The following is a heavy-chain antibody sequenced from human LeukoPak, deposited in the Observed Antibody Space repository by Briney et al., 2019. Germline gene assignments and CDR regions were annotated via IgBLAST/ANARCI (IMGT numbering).Heavy chain of an antibody. Sequence: GGSLRLSCAASGFTFTNAWMSWVRQSPGKGVEWVGRLKSKTEGGTTDCAAPVKGRFTMYREDSKNTLYLQMNSMKTEDTAVYYCTTDLGRVVHFANWGQGTLVSVSS. CDR2: LKSKTEGGTT. V-gene: IGHV3-15*01. D-gene: IGHD3-3*01. CDR3: TTDLGRVVHFAN. CDR1: GFTFTNAW. J-gene: IGHJ4*02.